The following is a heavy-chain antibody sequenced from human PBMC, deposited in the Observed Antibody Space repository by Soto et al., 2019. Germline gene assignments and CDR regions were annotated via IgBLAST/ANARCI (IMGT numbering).Heavy chain of an antibody. J-gene: IGHJ6*02. V-gene: IGHV3-30*18. CDR1: GFTFSTYG. CDR2: ISYDGSNK. Sequence: QVQLVESGVGVVQPGRSLRLSCAGTGFTFSTYGMHWVRQAPGKGLEWVALISYDGSNKYYADSVKGRFTISRDNSKNTLYLQMNSLRVGDTAVYYCAKSPNGNYYYGLDVWGQGTTVTVSS. D-gene: IGHD1-26*01. CDR3: AKSPNGNYYYGLDV.